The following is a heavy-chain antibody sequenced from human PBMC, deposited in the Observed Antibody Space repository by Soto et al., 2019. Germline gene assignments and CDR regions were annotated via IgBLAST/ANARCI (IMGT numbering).Heavy chain of an antibody. V-gene: IGHV4-34*01. CDR1: VVSVNGYY. J-gene: IGHJ5*02. D-gene: IGHD3-3*01. CDR3: ATRITVFGLMIPPFEP. Sequence: SETLSLTCAFYVVSVNGYYWNWIRHPPGKGLEWIGEINHTGGTHYNPSLKSRVTMSVDTSKNQFSLRLSSVTAADTAIYYCATRITVFGLMIPPFEPWGQGTQVSVSS. CDR2: INHTGGT.